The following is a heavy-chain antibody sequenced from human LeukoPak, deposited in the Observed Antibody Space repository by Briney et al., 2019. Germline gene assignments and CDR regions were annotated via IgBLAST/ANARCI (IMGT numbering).Heavy chain of an antibody. V-gene: IGHV3-21*01. Sequence: GGSLRLSCAASGFTFSSYSMNWVRQAPGKGLEWVSSISSSSSYIYYADSVKGRFTIPRDNAKNSLYLQMNSLRAEDTAVYYCARSIVGAVDYWGQGTLVTVSS. D-gene: IGHD1-26*01. CDR1: GFTFSSYS. CDR3: ARSIVGAVDY. J-gene: IGHJ4*02. CDR2: ISSSSSYI.